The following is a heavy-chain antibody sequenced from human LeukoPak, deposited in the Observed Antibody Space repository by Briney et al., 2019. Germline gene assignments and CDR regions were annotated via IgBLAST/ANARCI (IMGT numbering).Heavy chain of an antibody. V-gene: IGHV4-34*01. Sequence: SETLSLTCAVYGGSFSGYYWSWIRQPPGKGLEWIGEINHSGSTNYNPSLKSRVTISVDTSKNQFSLKLSSVTAADTAVYYCARGRGSGSHYAVRYYYYYYYMDVWGKGTTVTVSS. CDR2: INHSGST. CDR1: GGSFSGYY. CDR3: ARGRGSGSHYAVRYYYYYYYMDV. J-gene: IGHJ6*03. D-gene: IGHD3-10*01.